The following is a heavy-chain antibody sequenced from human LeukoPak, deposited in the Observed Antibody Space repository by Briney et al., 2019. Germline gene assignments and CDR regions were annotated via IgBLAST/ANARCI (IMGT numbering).Heavy chain of an antibody. Sequence: SQTLSLTCAISGDSVSSISCAWNWIRQSPSRGLEWLGRTYYRSKWYNDYAVSVKGRITISPDTSKIQFSLQLNSVPPEDTAVYYCVRERDDGFDVWGQGTMVTVSS. J-gene: IGHJ3*01. CDR2: TYYRSKWYN. D-gene: IGHD5-24*01. V-gene: IGHV6-1*01. CDR1: GDSVSSISCA. CDR3: VRERDDGFDV.